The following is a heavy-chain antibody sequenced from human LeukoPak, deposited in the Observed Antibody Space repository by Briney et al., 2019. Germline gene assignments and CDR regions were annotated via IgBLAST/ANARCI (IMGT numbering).Heavy chain of an antibody. Sequence: GGSLRLSCAASGFTFSNAWMSWVRQAPGKGLEWVGRIKSKTDGGTTDYAAPVKGRSTISRDDSKNTLYLQMNSLKTEDTAVYYCTTDWVRGAFYYYGMDVWGKGTTVTVSS. V-gene: IGHV3-15*01. J-gene: IGHJ6*04. D-gene: IGHD3-10*01. CDR1: GFTFSNAW. CDR2: IKSKTDGGTT. CDR3: TTDWVRGAFYYYGMDV.